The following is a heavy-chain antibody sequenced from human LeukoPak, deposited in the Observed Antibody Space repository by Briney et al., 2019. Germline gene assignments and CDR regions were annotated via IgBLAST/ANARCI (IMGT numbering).Heavy chain of an antibody. D-gene: IGHD2-2*01. V-gene: IGHV4-34*01. CDR1: GGSIGTYY. CDR2: INHSGST. CDR3: ARLGFGIVVVPAGFDY. J-gene: IGHJ4*02. Sequence: SETLSLTCSVSGGSIGTYYWSWIRQPPGKGLEWIGEINHSGSTNYNPSLKSRVTISVDTSKNQFSLKLSSVTAADTAVYYCARLGFGIVVVPAGFDYWGQGTLVTVSS.